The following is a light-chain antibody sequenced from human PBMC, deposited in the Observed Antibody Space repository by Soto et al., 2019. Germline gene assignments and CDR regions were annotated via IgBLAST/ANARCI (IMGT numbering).Light chain of an antibody. CDR3: SSYTSGSTLLI. Sequence: QSALTQPASVSGSPGQSITISCTGTNSDVGGYNYVSWYQQHPGKAPKLMIYEVNNRPSGVSNRFSGSKSGNTASLTISGLQAEDEADYYCSSYTSGSTLLIFGGGTKLTVL. CDR2: EVN. CDR1: NSDVGGYNY. J-gene: IGLJ2*01. V-gene: IGLV2-14*01.